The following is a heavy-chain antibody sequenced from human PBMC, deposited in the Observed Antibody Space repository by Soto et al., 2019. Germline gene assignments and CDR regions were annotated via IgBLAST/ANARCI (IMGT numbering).Heavy chain of an antibody. Sequence: PGGSLRLSCAASGFTFSDHYMDWVRQAPGKGLEWVGRTRNKANSYTTEYAASVKGRFTISRDDSKNSLYLQMNSLKTEDTAVYYCARGGIGYSGYDYVGSLFLEPYYFDYWGQGTLVTVSS. D-gene: IGHD5-12*01. CDR2: TRNKANSYTT. CDR3: ARGGIGYSGYDYVGSLFLEPYYFDY. J-gene: IGHJ4*02. V-gene: IGHV3-72*01. CDR1: GFTFSDHY.